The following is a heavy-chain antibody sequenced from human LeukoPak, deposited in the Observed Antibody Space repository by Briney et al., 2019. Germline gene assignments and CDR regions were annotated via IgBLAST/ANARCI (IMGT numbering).Heavy chain of an antibody. CDR3: ARERYYYGSGSYYNLAALDY. V-gene: IGHV1-2*04. D-gene: IGHD3-10*01. Sequence: ASVKVSCKASGYTFTGYYMHWVRQAPGQGLEWMGWINPNSGGTNYAQKFQGWVTMTRDTSISTAYMELSRLRSDDTAVYYCARERYYYGSGSYYNLAALDYWGQGTLVTVSS. CDR1: GYTFTGYY. CDR2: INPNSGGT. J-gene: IGHJ4*02.